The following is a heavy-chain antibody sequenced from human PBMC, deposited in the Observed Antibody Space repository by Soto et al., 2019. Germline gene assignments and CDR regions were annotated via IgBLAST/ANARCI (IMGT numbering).Heavy chain of an antibody. CDR2: IYYSGST. Sequence: QVELQESGPGLVKPSETLSITCTVSGGSISSYYWSWIRQPPGKGLEWIGYIYYSGSTNYQPSLKLRFTISVDPSQNQLSLKLSSVTAADTAVYYCARHGTDIVVVTSSYWYFDLWGRGTLVTVSS. CDR1: GGSISSYY. J-gene: IGHJ2*01. D-gene: IGHD2-21*02. CDR3: ARHGTDIVVVTSSYWYFDL. V-gene: IGHV4-59*08.